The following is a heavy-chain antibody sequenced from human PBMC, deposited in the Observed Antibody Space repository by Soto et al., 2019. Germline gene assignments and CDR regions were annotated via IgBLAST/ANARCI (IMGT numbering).Heavy chain of an antibody. V-gene: IGHV4-39*01. CDR2: IYYSGST. CDR3: ASSGITGTRRAFDI. D-gene: IGHD1-20*01. J-gene: IGHJ3*02. CDR1: GCSISSSSYY. Sequence: PXETLSLTCTVAGCSISSSSYYWGWIRQPPGKGLEWIGSIYYSGSTYYNPSLKSRVTISVDTSKNQFSLKLSSVTAADTAVYYCASSGITGTRRAFDIWGQGTMVTVSS.